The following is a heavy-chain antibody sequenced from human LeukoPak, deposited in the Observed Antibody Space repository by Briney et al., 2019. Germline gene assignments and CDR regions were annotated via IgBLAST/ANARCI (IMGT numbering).Heavy chain of an antibody. CDR1: GFTFSSYG. J-gene: IGHJ6*02. D-gene: IGHD2-21*01. Sequence: GGSLRLSCAASGFTFSSYGMHWVRQAPGKGLEWVAVIWNDGSNKYYADSVKGRYTISRDNSKNTLYLQMNSLRAEDTAVYYCARYCGGDCYGMDVWGQGTTVTVSS. CDR3: ARYCGGDCYGMDV. V-gene: IGHV3-33*01. CDR2: IWNDGSNK.